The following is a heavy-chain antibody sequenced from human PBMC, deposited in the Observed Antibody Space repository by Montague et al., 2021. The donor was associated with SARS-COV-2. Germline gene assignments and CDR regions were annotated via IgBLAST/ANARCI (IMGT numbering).Heavy chain of an antibody. V-gene: IGHV4-39*02. J-gene: IGHJ3*01. CDR2: IYYCGST. CDR3: ARHKDVSGWYEDAFDV. D-gene: IGHD6-19*01. CDR1: GGSISSSNYY. Sequence: SETLSLTCSVSGGSISSSNYYWGWIRQPPGKGLEWIGSIYYCGSTYYNPSLKSRFTIPVDSSKNHFSLNLTSVTAADTAVYYCARHKDVSGWYEDAFDVWGPGTTVIVSS.